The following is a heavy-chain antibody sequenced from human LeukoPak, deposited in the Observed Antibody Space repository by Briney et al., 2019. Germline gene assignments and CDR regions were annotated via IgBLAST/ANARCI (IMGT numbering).Heavy chain of an antibody. V-gene: IGHV3-33*01. CDR2: IWFDGSNI. Sequence: PGRSLRLSCAASGFNFSSYGMHWVRQAPGKGLEWVTSIWFDGSNIHYADSVKGRVIISRDNSKSALHLQMNSLRAEDTARYYCARNNGNYILDDWGQGTLVTVSP. J-gene: IGHJ4*02. CDR3: ARNNGNYILDD. D-gene: IGHD1-26*01. CDR1: GFNFSSYG.